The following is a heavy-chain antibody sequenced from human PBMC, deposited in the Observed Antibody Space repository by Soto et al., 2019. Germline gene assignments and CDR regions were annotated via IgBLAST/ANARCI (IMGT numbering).Heavy chain of an antibody. V-gene: IGHV1-69*13. CDR3: ARDPVTIFGVVTPSDV. CDR1: GGTFSSYA. Sequence: ASVKVSCKASGGTFSSYAISWVRQAPGQGLEWMGGIIPIFGTANYAQKFQGRVTITADESTSTAYMELSSLRSEDTAVYYCARDPVTIFGVVTPSDVWGQGTTVTVSS. D-gene: IGHD3-3*01. CDR2: IIPIFGTA. J-gene: IGHJ6*02.